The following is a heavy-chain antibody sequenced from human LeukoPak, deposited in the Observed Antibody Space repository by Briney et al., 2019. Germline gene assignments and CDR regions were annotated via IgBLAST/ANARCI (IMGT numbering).Heavy chain of an antibody. CDR1: GFTFSSYA. CDR2: ISGSGVST. D-gene: IGHD2-2*01. J-gene: IGHJ4*02. CDR3: AKDCSSTSCTTREY. Sequence: GGSLTLSCAASGFTFSSYAMSWVRQAPGKGLEWVSAISGSGVSTYYADSVKGRFTISRDNSKNTLYLQMNSLRAEDTAVYYCAKDCSSTSCTTREYWGQGTLVTVSS. V-gene: IGHV3-23*01.